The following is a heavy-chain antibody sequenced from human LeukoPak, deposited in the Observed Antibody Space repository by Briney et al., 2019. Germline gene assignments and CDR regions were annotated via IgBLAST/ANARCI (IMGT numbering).Heavy chain of an antibody. J-gene: IGHJ4*02. CDR1: GFTFNSYG. CDR3: ARGRRQLVRSWGY. D-gene: IGHD6-13*01. CDR2: ISYDGTNK. V-gene: IGHV3-30*03. Sequence: GGSLRLSCAASGFTFNSYGMHWVRQVPGKGLEWVAIISYDGTNKYYADSVKGRFTISRDSSKNTLYLQMNSLRPEDTAVYYCARGRRQLVRSWGYWGQGTLVTVSS.